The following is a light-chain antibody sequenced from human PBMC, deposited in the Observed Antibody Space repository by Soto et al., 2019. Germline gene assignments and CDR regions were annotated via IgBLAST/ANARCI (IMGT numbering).Light chain of an antibody. V-gene: IGLV1-44*01. CDR2: SNN. Sequence: QSVLTQPPSASGTPGQRVTISCSGSSSNIESNTVNWYQQLPGTAPKLLIYSNNQRPSGVPDRFSGSKSGTSASLAISGLQSEDEADYYCAAWDDSLNVWVFGGGTKVTVL. J-gene: IGLJ3*02. CDR3: AAWDDSLNVWV. CDR1: SSNIESNT.